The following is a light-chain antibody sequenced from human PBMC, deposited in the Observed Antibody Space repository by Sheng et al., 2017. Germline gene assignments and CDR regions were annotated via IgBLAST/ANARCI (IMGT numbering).Light chain of an antibody. CDR2: DAS. CDR3: HQYATAPIT. J-gene: IGKJ4*01. CDR1: QSVSSSY. V-gene: IGKV3-20*01. Sequence: EIVLTQSPGTLSLSPGERATLSCRASQSVSSSYLAWYQQKPGQAPRLLIYDASKRATGIPDRFSGSGFGTDFTLTITRLESEDFAVFYCHQYATAPITLGGGTRVEL.